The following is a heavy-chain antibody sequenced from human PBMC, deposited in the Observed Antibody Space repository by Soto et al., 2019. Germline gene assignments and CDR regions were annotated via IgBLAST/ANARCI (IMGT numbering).Heavy chain of an antibody. Sequence: ESGGGVVQPGRSLRRSCAASGFTFSSYGMHWVRQAPGKGLEWVAVISYDGSNKYYADSVKGRFTISRDNSKNTLYLQMNSLRAEDTAVYYCAKDLGDYGDYGNYYYYGMDVWGQGTTVTVSS. CDR2: ISYDGSNK. V-gene: IGHV3-30*18. CDR1: GFTFSSYG. CDR3: AKDLGDYGDYGNYYYYGMDV. J-gene: IGHJ6*02. D-gene: IGHD4-17*01.